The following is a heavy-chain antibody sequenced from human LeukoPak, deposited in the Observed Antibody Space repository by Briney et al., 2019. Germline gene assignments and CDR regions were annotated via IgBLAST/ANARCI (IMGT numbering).Heavy chain of an antibody. V-gene: IGHV1-2*02. CDR1: GGTFSSYA. Sequence: GASVKVSCKASGGTFSSYAISWVRQAPGQGLEWMGWINPNSGGTHYAQKFQGRVTMTRDTSISTAYMELSGLTSDDTAVYFCTRDSDSFDYWGQGALVTVSS. CDR3: TRDSDSFDY. CDR2: INPNSGGT. J-gene: IGHJ4*02.